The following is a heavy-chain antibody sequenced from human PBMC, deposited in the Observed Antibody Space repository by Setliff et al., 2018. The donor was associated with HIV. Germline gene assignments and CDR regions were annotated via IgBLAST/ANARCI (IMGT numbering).Heavy chain of an antibody. J-gene: IGHJ4*02. D-gene: IGHD3-10*02. CDR3: ARGRGGMLADY. CDR2: ISYDGSNK. Sequence: QPGGSLRLSCAASGFTFSSYAMHWVRQAPGKGLEWVAVISYDGSNKYYADSVKGRFTISRDNSKNTLYLQMNSLRAEDTAVYYCARGRGGMLADYWGQGTLVTVSS. V-gene: IGHV3-30*04. CDR1: GFTFSSYA.